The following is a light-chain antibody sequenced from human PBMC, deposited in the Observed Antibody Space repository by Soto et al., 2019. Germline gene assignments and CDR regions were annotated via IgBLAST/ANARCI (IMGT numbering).Light chain of an antibody. CDR2: GAS. CDR1: QSVSSNY. CDR3: QMFGGSPIYT. J-gene: IGKJ2*01. Sequence: ESMLTQSPGTLSLSPGERATLSCRASQSVSSNYLAWYQQKPGQAPRILIYGASNRASGIPDKFSGSGSGTDFTLTISRLEPEDSAEYYCQMFGGSPIYTFGQGTKLEIK. V-gene: IGKV3-20*01.